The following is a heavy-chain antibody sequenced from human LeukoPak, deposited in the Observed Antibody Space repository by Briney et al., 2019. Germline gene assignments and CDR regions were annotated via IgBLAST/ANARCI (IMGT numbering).Heavy chain of an antibody. CDR3: ARAGPGGGLIVKVYYFDY. D-gene: IGHD3-16*02. CDR2: ITSSGTYI. J-gene: IGHJ4*02. V-gene: IGHV3-21*01. Sequence: KAGGALRVSCAASGFTFSTYTMSWLRQAPGKGLECVSSITSSGTYIYYADSVKGRFTISRDNAKTSLYLQMSSLRAEDTAVYYCARAGPGGGLIVKVYYFDYWGQGTLVTVSS. CDR1: GFTFSTYT.